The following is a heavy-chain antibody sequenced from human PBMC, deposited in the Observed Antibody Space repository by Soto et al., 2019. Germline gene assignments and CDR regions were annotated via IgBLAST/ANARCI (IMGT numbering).Heavy chain of an antibody. V-gene: IGHV3-30*18. CDR2: ISYEGSKK. Sequence: QPGGSLRLSCAASGFTLSDYGMHWVRQAPGKGLEWVAVISYEGSKKYYADSVKGRFTISRDTSKNTLYLQMNSLRAEDTAVYYCAKDHWARYSAYANHNDMDLCGQVTTSTHSS. J-gene: IGHJ6*02. D-gene: IGHD5-12*01. CDR1: GFTLSDYG. CDR3: AKDHWARYSAYANHNDMDL.